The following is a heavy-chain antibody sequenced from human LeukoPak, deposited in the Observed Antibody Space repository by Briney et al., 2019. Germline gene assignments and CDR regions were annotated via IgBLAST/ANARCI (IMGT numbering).Heavy chain of an antibody. D-gene: IGHD1-7*01. Sequence: SVKVSCKAPGGTFSSYAISWVRQAPGQGLEWMGRIIPIFGTANYAQKFQGRVTITTDESTSTAYMELSSLRSEDTAVYYCAREMTNNWNYVEKDAFDIWGQGTMVTVSS. CDR3: AREMTNNWNYVEKDAFDI. V-gene: IGHV1-69*05. CDR2: IIPIFGTA. CDR1: GGTFSSYA. J-gene: IGHJ3*02.